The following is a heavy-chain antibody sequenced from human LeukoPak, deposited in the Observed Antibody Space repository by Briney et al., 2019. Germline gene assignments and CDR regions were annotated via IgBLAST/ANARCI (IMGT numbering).Heavy chain of an antibody. CDR3: ARERGYYDILTGYYTASGAFDI. CDR2: ISYDGSNK. Sequence: GGSLRLSCAASGFTFSSYAMHWVRQAPGKGLEWVAVISYDGSNKYYADSVKGRFTISRDNSKNTLYLQMNSLRAEDTAVYYCARERGYYDILTGYYTASGAFDIWGQGTMVTVSS. D-gene: IGHD3-9*01. CDR1: GFTFSSYA. J-gene: IGHJ3*02. V-gene: IGHV3-30*04.